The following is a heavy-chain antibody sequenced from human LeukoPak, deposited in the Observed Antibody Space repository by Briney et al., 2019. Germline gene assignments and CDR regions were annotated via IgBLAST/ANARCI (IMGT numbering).Heavy chain of an antibody. Sequence: PSEALSLTCAVSLYSLSRGSYWGWIPQPPGKGRGGIGRFYQSGSTYYNPSLKSRVTISVDTSKNQLSLKLSSVTAADTAVYYCARVHSYGYYYYYGMDVWGKGTTVTVSS. CDR3: ARVHSYGYYYYYGMDV. CDR1: LYSLSRGSY. D-gene: IGHD5-18*01. V-gene: IGHV4-38-2*01. J-gene: IGHJ6*04. CDR2: FYQSGST.